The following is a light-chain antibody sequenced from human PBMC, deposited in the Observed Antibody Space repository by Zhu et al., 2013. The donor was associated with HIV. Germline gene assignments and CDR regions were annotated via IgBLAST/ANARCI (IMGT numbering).Light chain of an antibody. CDR2: DNY. J-gene: IGLJ3*02. CDR3: ATWDSSLSAVV. CDR1: SSNIGNNY. V-gene: IGLV1-51*01. Sequence: QSVLTQPPSVSAAPGQKVTISCSGSSSNIGNNYVSWYQQFPGTAPKLLIFDNYKRPSGIPGRFSASKSGTSATLGITGLQTGDEADYHCATWDSSLSAVVFGGGTKLTVL.